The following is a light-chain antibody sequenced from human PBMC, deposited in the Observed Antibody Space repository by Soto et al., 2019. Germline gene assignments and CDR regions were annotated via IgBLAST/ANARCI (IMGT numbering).Light chain of an antibody. V-gene: IGLV1-40*01. CDR1: RSNIGAGYA. CDR2: DNT. Sequence: QSVLTQPPSVSGAPGQRVTISCTGSRSNIGAGYAVHWYQQLPGTAPKLLIYDNTNRPSGVPDRFSASEYGTSASLAITGLQSEDQADYYCQSYDTSLSASVFGGGTKLTVL. CDR3: QSYDTSLSASV. J-gene: IGLJ2*01.